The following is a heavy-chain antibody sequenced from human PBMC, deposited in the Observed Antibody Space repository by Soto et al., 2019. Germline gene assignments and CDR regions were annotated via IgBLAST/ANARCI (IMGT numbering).Heavy chain of an antibody. J-gene: IGHJ5*01. V-gene: IGHV4-31*01. CDR1: GGSVTSGGYY. CDR3: TRDWGAPVTHVYDS. D-gene: IGHD7-27*01. Sequence: QVQLQESGPGLVRPSQTLSLTCTVSGGSVTSGGYYWSWIRHCPGKGLEWIGYLYSSGDTNYNPSLNSTSAMSLDTSKNQFSLQLTSVTVADTDIYYCTRDWGAPVTHVYDSWGQGILVTVSS. CDR2: LYSSGDT.